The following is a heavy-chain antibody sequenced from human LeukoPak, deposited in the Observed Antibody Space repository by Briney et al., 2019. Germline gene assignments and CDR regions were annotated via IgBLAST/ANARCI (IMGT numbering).Heavy chain of an antibody. CDR2: IGWNSGSI. V-gene: IGHV3-9*01. Sequence: GGSLRLSCAASGFTFDDYAMHWVRQAPGKGLEWVSGIGWNSGSIGYADSVKGRFTISRDNAKNSLYLQMNSLRAEDTALYYCAKQGLVAGTGFDYWGQGTLVTVSS. CDR1: GFTFDDYA. J-gene: IGHJ4*02. D-gene: IGHD6-19*01. CDR3: AKQGLVAGTGFDY.